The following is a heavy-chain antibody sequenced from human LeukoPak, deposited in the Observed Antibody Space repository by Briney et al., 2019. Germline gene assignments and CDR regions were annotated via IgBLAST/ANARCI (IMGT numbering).Heavy chain of an antibody. V-gene: IGHV3-30*02. Sequence: PGGSLRLSCAASGFTFSSYGMHWVRQAPGKGLEWVAFIRYDGSNKYYADSVKGRFTISRDNSKNTLYLQMNSLRAEDTAVYYCAKDGTGFWSGYWNYYYYYMDVWGKGTTVTVSS. CDR3: AKDGTGFWSGYWNYYYYYMDV. CDR1: GFTFSSYG. J-gene: IGHJ6*03. CDR2: IRYDGSNK. D-gene: IGHD3-3*01.